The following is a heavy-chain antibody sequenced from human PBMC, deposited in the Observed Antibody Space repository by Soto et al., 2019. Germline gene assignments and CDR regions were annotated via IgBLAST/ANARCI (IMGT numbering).Heavy chain of an antibody. V-gene: IGHV4-30-4*01. D-gene: IGHD2-21*02. J-gene: IGHJ6*02. Sequence: QVQLQESGPGLVKPSQTLSLTCTVSGGSISSGDYYWSWIRQPPGKGLEWIGYIYYSGSTYYNPSLMRRVTISVDTSKNQFSVKLSSVTAADTAVYYCARGEDCGGDCPPYYYGMDVWGQGTTVTVSS. CDR1: GGSISSGDYY. CDR2: IYYSGST. CDR3: ARGEDCGGDCPPYYYGMDV.